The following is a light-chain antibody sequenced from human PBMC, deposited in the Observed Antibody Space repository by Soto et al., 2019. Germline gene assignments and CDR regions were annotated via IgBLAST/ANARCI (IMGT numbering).Light chain of an antibody. J-gene: IGLJ3*02. Sequence: QSVLTQPPSVSGAPGQRVTISCTGSSSNIGAGYDVHWYQQLPGTAPKLPIYGNSDRPSGVPDRFSGSKSGTSASLDITGLQAEDEADYYCLSYDSSLSAWVFGGGSELAVL. CDR2: GNS. V-gene: IGLV1-40*01. CDR1: SSNIGAGYD. CDR3: LSYDSSLSAWV.